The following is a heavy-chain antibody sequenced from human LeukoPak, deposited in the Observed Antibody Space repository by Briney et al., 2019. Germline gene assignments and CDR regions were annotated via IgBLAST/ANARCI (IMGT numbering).Heavy chain of an antibody. CDR1: GFTFSSYE. J-gene: IGHJ6*02. D-gene: IGHD6-13*01. Sequence: QPGGSLRLSCAASGFTFSSYEMNWVRQAPGKGLEWVSYISSSGSTIYYADSVKGRFTISRDNAKNSLYLQMNSLRAEDTAVYYCARPPPYSSSWYDYYYGMDVWGQGTTVTVSS. CDR3: ARPPPYSSSWYDYYYGMDV. CDR2: ISSSGSTI. V-gene: IGHV3-48*03.